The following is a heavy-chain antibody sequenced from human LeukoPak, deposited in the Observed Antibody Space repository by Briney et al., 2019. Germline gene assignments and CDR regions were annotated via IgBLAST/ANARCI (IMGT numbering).Heavy chain of an antibody. D-gene: IGHD3-3*01. CDR1: GYTFTGYY. V-gene: IGHV1-2*02. CDR3: ARTPKTTEYYDFWSGPYYFDY. CDR2: INPNSGGT. Sequence: GASVKVSCKASGYTFTGYYMHWVRQAPGQGLEWMGWINPNSGGTNYAQKFQGRVTMTRDTSISTAYMELSSLRSEDTAVYYCARTPKTTEYYDFWSGPYYFDYWGQGTLVTVSS. J-gene: IGHJ4*02.